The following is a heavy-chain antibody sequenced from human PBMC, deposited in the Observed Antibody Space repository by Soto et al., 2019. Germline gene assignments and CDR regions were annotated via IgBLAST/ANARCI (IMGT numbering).Heavy chain of an antibody. D-gene: IGHD1-26*01. V-gene: IGHV3-30*18. Sequence: GGSLRLSCAASGFTFSSYDMHWVRQAPGKGLEWVAVISYDGSNKYYTDSVKGRFTISRGNSKNTLYLQMTSLRAEDTAVYYCAKDFDTLDSGSYYFYHGMDVWGQGTTVTVSS. CDR2: ISYDGSNK. CDR3: AKDFDTLDSGSYYFYHGMDV. J-gene: IGHJ6*02. CDR1: GFTFSSYD.